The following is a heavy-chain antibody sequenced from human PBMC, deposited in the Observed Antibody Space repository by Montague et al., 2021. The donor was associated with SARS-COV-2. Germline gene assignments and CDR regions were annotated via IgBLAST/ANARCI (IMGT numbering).Heavy chain of an antibody. CDR2: VSYSSTYI. V-gene: IGHV3-21*03. D-gene: IGHD5-24*01. CDR1: GFTLSNYN. Sequence: SLRLSCAASGFTLSNYNMNWIRQAPGKGLEWVSSVSYSSTYIYYADSVKGRFSIFRDNAQNSLSLQMNNLRADDTAVYYCVRDQSPMGFDYWGQGTLVTVSS. CDR3: VRDQSPMGFDY. J-gene: IGHJ4*02.